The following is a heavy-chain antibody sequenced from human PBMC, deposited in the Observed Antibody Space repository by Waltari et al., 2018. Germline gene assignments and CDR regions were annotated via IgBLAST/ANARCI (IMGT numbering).Heavy chain of an antibody. CDR2: INHSGST. V-gene: IGHV4-34*01. J-gene: IGHJ4*02. CDR1: GGSFSGYY. Sequence: QVQLQQWGAGLLKPSETLSLTCAVYGGSFSGYYWSWIRQPPGKGLEWIGEINHSGSTNYNPSLKSRVTISVDTSKNQFSLKLSSVTAADTAVYYCARGGKEGSGSYPFDYWGQGTLVTVSS. D-gene: IGHD3-10*01. CDR3: ARGGKEGSGSYPFDY.